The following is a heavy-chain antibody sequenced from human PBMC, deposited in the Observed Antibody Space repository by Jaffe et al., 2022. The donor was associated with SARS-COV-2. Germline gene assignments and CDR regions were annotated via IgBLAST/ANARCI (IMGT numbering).Heavy chain of an antibody. CDR3: ARDEIREVGWFDP. CDR1: GYTFTSYA. CDR2: INAGNGNT. D-gene: IGHD1-26*01. V-gene: IGHV1-3*01. J-gene: IGHJ5*02. Sequence: QVQLVQSGAEVKKPGASVKVSCKASGYTFTSYAMHWVRQAPGQRLEWMGWINAGNGNTKYSQKFQGRVTITRDTSASTAYMELSSLRSEDTAVYYCARDEIREVGWFDPWGQGTLVTVSS.